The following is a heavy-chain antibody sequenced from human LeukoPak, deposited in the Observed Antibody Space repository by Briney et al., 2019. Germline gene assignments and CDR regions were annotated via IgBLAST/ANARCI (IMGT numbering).Heavy chain of an antibody. CDR1: GFTFNSYD. D-gene: IGHD4-17*01. CDR2: ISSNGGST. V-gene: IGHV3-64*01. Sequence: GGSLRLSCAASGFTFNSYDMHWVRQAPGKGLEYVSAISSNGGSTFYASSVKGRFTISRDNSKSTLYLQMGGLRAEDMAVYYCATQTTVTYDGYFDLWGRGTLVTVSS. CDR3: ATQTTVTYDGYFDL. J-gene: IGHJ2*01.